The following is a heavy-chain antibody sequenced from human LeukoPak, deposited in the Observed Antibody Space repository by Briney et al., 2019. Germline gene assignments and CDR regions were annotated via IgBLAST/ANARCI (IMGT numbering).Heavy chain of an antibody. V-gene: IGHV1-2*02. CDR3: ARAYGSGSSYHPDY. D-gene: IGHD3-10*01. J-gene: IGHJ4*02. Sequence: ASVKVSCKASGYTFTAYYMHWVRQAPGQGLEWMGWINPNSGGTNSSQKFQDRVTLTRDTSISTAYMELGCLRSDDTAIYYCARAYGSGSSYHPDYWGQGTLVTVSS. CDR1: GYTFTAYY. CDR2: INPNSGGT.